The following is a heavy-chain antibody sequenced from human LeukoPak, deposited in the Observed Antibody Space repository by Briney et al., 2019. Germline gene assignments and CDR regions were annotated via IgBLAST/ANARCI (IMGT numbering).Heavy chain of an antibody. D-gene: IGHD6-19*01. CDR2: IRYDESNK. Sequence: GGSLRLSCAASGFIFSNYVMHWVRQAPGKGLEWVAFIRYDESNKFYADSVKGRFTISRDNSKNILFLQMNSLRAEDTAVYYCATMQWLEGVDWFDPWGQGTLVTVSS. CDR3: ATMQWLEGVDWFDP. V-gene: IGHV3-30*02. CDR1: GFIFSNYV. J-gene: IGHJ5*02.